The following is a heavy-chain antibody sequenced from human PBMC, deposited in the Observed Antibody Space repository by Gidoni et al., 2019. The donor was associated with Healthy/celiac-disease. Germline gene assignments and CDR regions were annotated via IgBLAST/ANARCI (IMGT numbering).Heavy chain of an antibody. Sequence: QVQLVQSGAEVKKPGASVKVSCKASGYTFTGYYMHWVRQAPGQGLEWMGWINPNSGGTNYAQKFQGRVTMTRDTSISTAYMELSRLRSDDTAVYYCASPLGRRAAIHYYYGMDVWGQGTTVTVSS. V-gene: IGHV1-2*02. J-gene: IGHJ6*02. CDR1: GYTFTGYY. CDR2: INPNSGGT. D-gene: IGHD2-2*01. CDR3: ASPLGRRAAIHYYYGMDV.